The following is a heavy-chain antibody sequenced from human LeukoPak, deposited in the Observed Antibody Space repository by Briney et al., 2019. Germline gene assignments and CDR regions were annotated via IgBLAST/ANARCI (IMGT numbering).Heavy chain of an antibody. V-gene: IGHV1-3*01. CDR3: ARDLGYYDGMGY. Sequence: GASVKVSCKASGYTFTSYAMHWVRQAPGQRLEWMGWINAGNGNTKYSQKFQGRVTITRDTSASTAYMELSSLRSEDTAVYYCARDLGYYDGMGYWGQGTLVTVSS. CDR2: INAGNGNT. CDR1: GYTFTSYA. D-gene: IGHD3-22*01. J-gene: IGHJ4*02.